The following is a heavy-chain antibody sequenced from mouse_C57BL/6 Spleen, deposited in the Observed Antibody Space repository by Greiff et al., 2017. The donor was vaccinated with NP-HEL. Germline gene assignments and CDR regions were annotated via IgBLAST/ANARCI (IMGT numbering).Heavy chain of an antibody. J-gene: IGHJ3*01. V-gene: IGHV1-82*01. CDR1: GYAFSSSW. CDR2: IYPGDGDT. CDR3: ARWDDGYYRAY. Sequence: VQLQQSGPELVKPGASVKISCKASGYAFSSSWMNWVKQRPGKGLEWIGRIYPGDGDTNYNGKFKGKATLTADKSSSTAYMQLSSLTSEDSAVDFCARWDDGYYRAYWGQGTLVTVSA. D-gene: IGHD2-3*01.